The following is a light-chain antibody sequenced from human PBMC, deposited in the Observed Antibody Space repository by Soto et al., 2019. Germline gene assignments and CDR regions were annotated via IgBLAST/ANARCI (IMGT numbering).Light chain of an antibody. V-gene: IGLV2-14*03. CDR1: SSDVGGYNF. CDR3: TSFTSSSTVV. CDR2: DVN. J-gene: IGLJ2*01. Sequence: QSALTQPASVSGPPGQSITISCTGTSSDVGGYNFVSWYQQHPGKAPKVMIYDVNNRPSGVSNRFSGSKSGNTASLTISGLQAEDEADYYCTSFTSSSTVVFGGGTKVTVL.